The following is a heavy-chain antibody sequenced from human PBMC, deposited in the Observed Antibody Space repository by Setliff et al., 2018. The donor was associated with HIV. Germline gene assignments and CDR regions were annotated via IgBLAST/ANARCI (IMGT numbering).Heavy chain of an antibody. V-gene: IGHV4-39*07. CDR3: AREGRSSSGYYYPYYFDY. Sequence: SETLSLTCTVSGGSISSSSYYWGWIRQHPGKGLEWIGRIYYSGSTYYNPSLKSRVTISVDTSQNQFSLKLSSVTAADTAVYYCAREGRSSSGYYYPYYFDYWGQGTLVTVSS. D-gene: IGHD3-22*01. CDR1: GGSISSSSYY. J-gene: IGHJ4*02. CDR2: IYYSGST.